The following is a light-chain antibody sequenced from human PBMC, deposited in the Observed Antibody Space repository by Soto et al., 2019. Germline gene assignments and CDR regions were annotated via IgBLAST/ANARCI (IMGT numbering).Light chain of an antibody. V-gene: IGLV2-8*01. Sequence: QSALTQPPSASGSPGQSVTISCTGTSSDVGGYDYVSWYQQHPGKAPKDIIYEVIKRPSGVPYRCSGSKSGNTACLTVSGLQAEDEADYYCSAYAGSKFWVFGGVTKVTVL. CDR3: SAYAGSKFWV. CDR1: SSDVGGYDY. J-gene: IGLJ3*02. CDR2: EVI.